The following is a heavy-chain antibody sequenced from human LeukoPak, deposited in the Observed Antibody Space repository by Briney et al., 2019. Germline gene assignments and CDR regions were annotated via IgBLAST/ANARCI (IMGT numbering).Heavy chain of an antibody. Sequence: ASVKVSCKASGGTFISYAISWVRQAPGQGLEWMGGIIPIFGTANYAQKFQGRVTITADESTSTAYMELSSLRSEDTAVYYCARPQLKYSGSWFGAFDIWGQGTMVTVSS. V-gene: IGHV1-69*13. CDR3: ARPQLKYSGSWFGAFDI. CDR2: IIPIFGTA. CDR1: GGTFISYA. J-gene: IGHJ3*02. D-gene: IGHD1-26*01.